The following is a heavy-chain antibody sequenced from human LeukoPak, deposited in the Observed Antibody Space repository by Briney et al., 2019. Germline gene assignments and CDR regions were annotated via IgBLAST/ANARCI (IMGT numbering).Heavy chain of an antibody. CDR1: GFTFSSYG. CDR2: ISYDGSNK. J-gene: IGHJ4*02. Sequence: PGGSLRLSCAASGFTFSSYGMHWVRQAPGKGLEWVAVISYDGSNKYYADSVKGRFTISRDNSKNTLYLQMNSLRAEDTAVYYCARGGAYGDYLAYFDYWGQGTLVTVSS. CDR3: ARGGAYGDYLAYFDY. V-gene: IGHV3-30*03. D-gene: IGHD4-17*01.